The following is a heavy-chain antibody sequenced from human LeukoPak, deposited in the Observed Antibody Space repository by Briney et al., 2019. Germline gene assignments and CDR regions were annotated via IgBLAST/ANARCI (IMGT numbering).Heavy chain of an antibody. CDR1: GYTFSSYY. J-gene: IGHJ4*02. Sequence: ASVKVSCKASGYTFSSYYMHWLRQAPGQGLEWMGWINPNGGVTNYAQKFQGRVTMTRDTSISTAYMELSRLRSGDTAVYYCARDGGDGYNFYYWGQGTLVTVSS. V-gene: IGHV1-2*02. CDR3: ARDGGDGYNFYY. D-gene: IGHD5-24*01. CDR2: INPNGGVT.